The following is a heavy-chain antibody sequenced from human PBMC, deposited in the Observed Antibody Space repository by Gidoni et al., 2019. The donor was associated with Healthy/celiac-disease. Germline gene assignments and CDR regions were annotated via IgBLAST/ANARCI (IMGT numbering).Heavy chain of an antibody. Sequence: EVQLLESGGGLVQPGGSLRLSCAASGFTFSSYAMSWVRQAPGKGLGWVSAISGSGGSTYYADSVKGRFTISRDNSKNTLYLQMNSLRAEDTAVYYCAKSRYGDYYYYGMDVWGQGTTVTVSS. J-gene: IGHJ6*02. V-gene: IGHV3-23*01. CDR2: ISGSGGST. CDR3: AKSRYGDYYYYGMDV. CDR1: GFTFSSYA. D-gene: IGHD4-17*01.